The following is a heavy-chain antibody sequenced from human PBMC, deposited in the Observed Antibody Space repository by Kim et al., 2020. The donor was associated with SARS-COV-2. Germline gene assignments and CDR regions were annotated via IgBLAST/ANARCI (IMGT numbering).Heavy chain of an antibody. J-gene: IGHJ6*02. CDR2: IKQHGSEK. V-gene: IGHV3-7*03. CDR3: ARNNAMDV. CDR1: GFSFSNHW. Sequence: GGSLRLSCAASGFSFSNHWMTWVRQAPGRGPEWVANIKQHGSEKYYVVSVRDRLTISRDDAKNSLYLQMNSLRAEDTARYYCARNNAMDVWGQGTTVTVSS.